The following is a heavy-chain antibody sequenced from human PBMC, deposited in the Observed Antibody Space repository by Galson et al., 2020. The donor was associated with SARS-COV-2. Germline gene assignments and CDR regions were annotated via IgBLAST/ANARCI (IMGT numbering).Heavy chain of an antibody. CDR3: AKELVVNAFLLYAFDI. V-gene: IGHV3-23*01. J-gene: IGHJ3*02. D-gene: IGHD2-8*02. CDR2: ISGRCGST. Sequence: GGSLRLSCAASGFTFSSYAMSWVRQPPRKGREWDSSISGRCGSTYYADSVKGRSTISRDNSKNTLYLQMNSMRAEYTAVYYCAKELVVNAFLLYAFDIWGQGTMVTVSS. CDR1: GFTFSSYA.